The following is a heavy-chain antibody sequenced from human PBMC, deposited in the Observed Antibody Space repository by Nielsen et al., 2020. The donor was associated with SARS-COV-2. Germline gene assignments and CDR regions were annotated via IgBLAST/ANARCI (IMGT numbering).Heavy chain of an antibody. CDR2: ISSNGGST. CDR1: GFTFSSYA. Sequence: GGSLRLSCAASGFTFSSYAMSWVRQAPGKGLEWVSAISSNGGSTYYADSVKGRFTISRDNSKNTLYLQMSSLRAEDTAVYYCVKGWVGTAGYWGQGTLVTVSS. D-gene: IGHD1-1*01. V-gene: IGHV3-64D*06. CDR3: VKGWVGTAGY. J-gene: IGHJ4*02.